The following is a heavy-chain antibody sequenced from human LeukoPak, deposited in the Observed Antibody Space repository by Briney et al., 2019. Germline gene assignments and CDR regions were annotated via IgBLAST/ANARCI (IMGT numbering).Heavy chain of an antibody. CDR2: IKQDGSEK. D-gene: IGHD1-26*01. CDR3: ARDNSGVGANLYDY. CDR1: GFTFSSYW. J-gene: IGHJ4*02. Sequence: GGSLRLSCAASGFTFSSYWMSWVRQAPGKGLEWVANIKQDGSEKYYVDSVKGRFTISRDNAKNSLYLQMNSLRAEDTAVYYCARDNSGVGANLYDYWGQGTLVTVSS. V-gene: IGHV3-7*01.